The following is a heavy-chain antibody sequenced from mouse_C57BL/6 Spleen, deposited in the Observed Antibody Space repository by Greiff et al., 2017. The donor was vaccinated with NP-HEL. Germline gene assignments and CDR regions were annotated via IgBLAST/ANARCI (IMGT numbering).Heavy chain of an antibody. J-gene: IGHJ2*01. Sequence: EVKLMESGEGLVKPGGSLKLSCAASGFTFSSYAMSWVRQTPEKRLEWVAYISSGGDYIYYADTVKGRFTISRDNARNTLYLQMSSLTSEDTAMYYCTRDVQGYFDYWGQGTTLTVSS. CDR1: GFTFSSYA. CDR2: ISSGGDYI. CDR3: TRDVQGYFDY. V-gene: IGHV5-9-1*02.